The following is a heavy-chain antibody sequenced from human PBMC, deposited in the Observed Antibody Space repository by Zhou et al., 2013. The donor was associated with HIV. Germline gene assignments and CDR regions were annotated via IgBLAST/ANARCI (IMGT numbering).Heavy chain of an antibody. J-gene: IGHJ3*02. Sequence: QVQLVQSGAEVKKPGSSVKVSCKASGGTFSSYGLSWVRQAPGQGLEWMGTIIPFFDVPNYAQKFQGRVTITADKSTSTSYLELRSPRSEDTALYYCGRGPYYSNAPGGPLDIWGQGTWVTISS. CDR1: GGTFSSYG. V-gene: IGHV1-69*04. D-gene: IGHD1-26*01. CDR2: IIPFFDVP. CDR3: GRGPYYSNAPGGPLDI.